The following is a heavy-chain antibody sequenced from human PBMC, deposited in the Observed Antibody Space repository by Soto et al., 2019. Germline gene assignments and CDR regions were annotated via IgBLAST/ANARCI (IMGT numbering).Heavy chain of an antibody. CDR2: INHYGST. D-gene: IGHD2-2*01. V-gene: IGHV4-34*01. CDR1: GGSFSSYY. J-gene: IGHJ5*02. CDR3: ATHCSSTSCYYTFDP. Sequence: QVQLQQWGAGLLKPSETLSLTCAVYGGSFSSYYWSWIRQPPGKGLERIGQINHYGSTDYNPSLKSRVTISVDTSKNHFSLRLSSVTAADTAMYYCATHCSSTSCYYTFDPWGQGTLVTVSS.